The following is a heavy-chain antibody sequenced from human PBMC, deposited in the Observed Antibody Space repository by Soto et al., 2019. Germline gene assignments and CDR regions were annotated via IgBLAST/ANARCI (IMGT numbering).Heavy chain of an antibody. CDR1: GFTFSSYG. D-gene: IGHD1-1*01. Sequence: QVQLVESGGGVVQPGRSLRLSCAASGFTFSSYGMHWVREAHGKGLEWVAVISYDGSTKYYADSVKGRFTISRDNSKNTLYLQMNSLRAEDTAVYYCAKEDHTRPDYWGQGTLVTVSS. J-gene: IGHJ4*02. CDR2: ISYDGSTK. V-gene: IGHV3-30*18. CDR3: AKEDHTRPDY.